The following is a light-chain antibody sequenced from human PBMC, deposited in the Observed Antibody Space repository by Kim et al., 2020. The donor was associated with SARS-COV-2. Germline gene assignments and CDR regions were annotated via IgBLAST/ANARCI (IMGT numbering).Light chain of an antibody. CDR2: AAS. J-gene: IGKJ4*01. CDR1: QGISSY. V-gene: IGKV1-9*01. Sequence: DIQLTQSPSFLSASVGDRVTITCRASQGISSYLAWYQQKPGKAPKLLIYAASTLQSGVPSRFSGSGSGTEFTLPISSLQPEDFATYYCQQLNSYPFSFGGGTKLEI. CDR3: QQLNSYPFS.